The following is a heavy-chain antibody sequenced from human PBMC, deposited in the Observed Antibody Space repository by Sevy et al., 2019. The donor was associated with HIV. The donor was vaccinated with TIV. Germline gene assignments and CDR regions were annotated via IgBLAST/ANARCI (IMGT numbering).Heavy chain of an antibody. Sequence: GGSLRLSCSASGFTFSDYYMTWIRQAPGKGLEWGSYISRSGSTINYADSVKGRFTISRDNAKNSLYLKMNGLRAEDTAVCYCARVRILYADWYFDLWGRGTLVTVSS. CDR2: ISRSGSTI. CDR3: ARVRILYADWYFDL. V-gene: IGHV3-11*01. D-gene: IGHD2-2*02. CDR1: GFTFSDYY. J-gene: IGHJ2*01.